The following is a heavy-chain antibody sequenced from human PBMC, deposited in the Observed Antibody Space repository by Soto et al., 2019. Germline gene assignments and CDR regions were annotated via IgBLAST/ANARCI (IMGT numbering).Heavy chain of an antibody. V-gene: IGHV3-30*04. D-gene: IGHD6-13*01. J-gene: IGHJ4*02. CDR2: ISYDGSNE. CDR3: ARDRRSSWYYFDY. Sequence: QVPLVESGGGVVQPGRSLRLSCAASGFTFSTYAMHWVRQAPGKGLQWVALISYDGSNEYYTDSVKGRFTISRDNSKNTLYLQMNSLRAEDTAVYYCARDRRSSWYYFDYWGQGTLVTVSS. CDR1: GFTFSTYA.